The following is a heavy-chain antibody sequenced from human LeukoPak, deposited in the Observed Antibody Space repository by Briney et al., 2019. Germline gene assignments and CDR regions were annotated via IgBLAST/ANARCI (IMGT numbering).Heavy chain of an antibody. CDR1: GGTFSSYA. J-gene: IGHJ4*02. D-gene: IGHD2-15*01. Sequence: ASVKVSCKASGGTFSSYAISWVRQAPGQGLEWMGRIIPILGIANYAQKFQGRVTITAAKSTSTAYLELSSLRSEDTAVYYCARDSVYCSGGSCYSVGESFDYWGQGTLVTVSS. CDR2: IIPILGIA. V-gene: IGHV1-69*04. CDR3: ARDSVYCSGGSCYSVGESFDY.